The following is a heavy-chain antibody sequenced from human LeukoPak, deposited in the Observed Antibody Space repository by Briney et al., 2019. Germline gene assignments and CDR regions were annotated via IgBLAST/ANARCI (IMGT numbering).Heavy chain of an antibody. J-gene: IGHJ4*02. CDR3: ARASSVVVPAGMGVNDY. CDR1: GFTFSSYW. CDR2: INSDASST. Sequence: GGSLRLSCAASGFTFSSYWMHWVRQAPGKGLVWVSCINSDASSTSYADSVKGRFTISRDKAKNTLYLQMNSLRAEDTAVYFCARASSVVVPAGMGVNDYWGQGPRVTVSS. D-gene: IGHD2-2*01. V-gene: IGHV3-74*01.